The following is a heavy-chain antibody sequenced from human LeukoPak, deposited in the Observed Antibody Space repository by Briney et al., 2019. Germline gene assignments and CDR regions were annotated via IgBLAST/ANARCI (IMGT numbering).Heavy chain of an antibody. D-gene: IGHD2-2*01. CDR3: ARDIVVVPAAIIGYYYYGMDV. Sequence: SETLSLTCTVSGGSISSSSYYWGWIRQPPGKGLEWIGSIYYSGSTYYNPSLKSRVTISVDTSKNQFSLKLSSVTAADTAVYYCARDIVVVPAAIIGYYYYGMDVWGQGTTVTVSS. CDR1: GGSISSSSYY. J-gene: IGHJ6*02. CDR2: IYYSGST. V-gene: IGHV4-39*02.